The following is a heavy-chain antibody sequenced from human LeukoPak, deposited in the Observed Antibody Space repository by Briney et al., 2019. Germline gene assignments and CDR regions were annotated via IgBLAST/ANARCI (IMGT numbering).Heavy chain of an antibody. V-gene: IGHV3-74*01. J-gene: IGHJ4*02. CDR2: INSNGSST. CDR1: GFTFSSYW. Sequence: GGSLRLSCAASGFTFSSYWMHWVRQAPGKGLVWVSRINSNGSSTSYADSVKGRFTISRDNAKNTLYLQMNSLRAEDTAVYYCARAVSGSPSDYWGQGTLVTVSS. CDR3: ARAVSGSPSDY. D-gene: IGHD1-26*01.